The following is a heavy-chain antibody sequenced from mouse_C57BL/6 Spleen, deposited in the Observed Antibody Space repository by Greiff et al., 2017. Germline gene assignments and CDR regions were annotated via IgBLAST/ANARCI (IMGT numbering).Heavy chain of an antibody. CDR3: ARHDGGLLAY. CDR1: RFTFSDYY. CDR2: ISNGGGST. D-gene: IGHD3-3*01. J-gene: IGHJ3*01. V-gene: IGHV5-12*01. Sequence: EVQRVESGGGLVQPGGSLKLSCAASRFTFSDYYMYWVRQTPEKRLEWVAYISNGGGSTYYPDTVKGRFTISRDNAKNTLYLQMSRLKSEDTAMYYCARHDGGLLAYWGQGTLVTVSA.